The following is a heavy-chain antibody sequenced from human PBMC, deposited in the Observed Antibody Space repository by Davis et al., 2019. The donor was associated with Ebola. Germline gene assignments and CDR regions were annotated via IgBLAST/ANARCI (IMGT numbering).Heavy chain of an antibody. J-gene: IGHJ4*02. CDR2: INRDGTIA. D-gene: IGHD6-19*01. CDR3: ARDQRGAVAGLDY. CDR1: GFTFSNHY. V-gene: IGHV3-74*03. Sequence: GESLKISCSASGFTFSNHYIHWVRQAPGKGLVWVSRINRDGTIAEYADSVKGRFTISRDNAKNTLYLQMNSLRGEDTAVYYCARDQRGAVAGLDYWGQGTLVTVSS.